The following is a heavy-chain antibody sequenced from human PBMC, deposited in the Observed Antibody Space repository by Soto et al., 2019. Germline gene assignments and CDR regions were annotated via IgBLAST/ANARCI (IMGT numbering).Heavy chain of an antibody. CDR3: ASRRDGYNYYGY. D-gene: IGHD5-12*01. J-gene: IGHJ4*02. Sequence: QLQLQESGSGLVKPSQTLSLTCAVSGGSISSGGYSWSWIRQPPGKGLEWIGYIYHSGSTYYNPSLKSRVTISVDRSKNQFSLKLSSVTTADTAVYYCASRRDGYNYYGYWGQGTLVTVSS. CDR1: GGSISSGGYS. V-gene: IGHV4-30-2*01. CDR2: IYHSGST.